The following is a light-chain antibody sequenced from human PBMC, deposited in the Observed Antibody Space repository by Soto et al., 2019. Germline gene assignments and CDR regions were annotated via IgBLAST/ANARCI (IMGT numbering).Light chain of an antibody. CDR2: GAS. V-gene: IGKV3-15*01. J-gene: IGKJ1*01. Sequence: EIGMTQSPATLSVSPGERATLSCRASQSISSNLAWYQQKPGQAPRLLIYGASTRATGIPARFSGSGSGTEFTLTISSLQSEDFAVYYCQQYKNWLTWTFGQGTKVEIK. CDR1: QSISSN. CDR3: QQYKNWLTWT.